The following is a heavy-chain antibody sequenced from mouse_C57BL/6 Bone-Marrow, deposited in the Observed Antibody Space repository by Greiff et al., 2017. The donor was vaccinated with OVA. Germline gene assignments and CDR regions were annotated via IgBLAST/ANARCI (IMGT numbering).Heavy chain of an antibody. CDR2: IRSKSSNYAT. V-gene: IGHV10-3*01. CDR1: GFTFNTYA. J-gene: IGHJ4*01. CDR3: VRGITTFISYAMDY. Sequence: EVHLVESGGGLVQPKGSLKLSCAASGFTFNTYAMHWVRQAPGKGLEWVARIRSKSSNYATYYADSVKDRFTISRDDSQSMLYLQMNNLKTEDTAMYYCVRGITTFISYAMDYWGQGTSVTVSS. D-gene: IGHD2-4*01.